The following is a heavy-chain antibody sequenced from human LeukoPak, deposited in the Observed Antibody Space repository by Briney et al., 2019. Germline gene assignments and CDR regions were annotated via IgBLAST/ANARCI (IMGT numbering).Heavy chain of an antibody. CDR1: GGSFSGYY. CDR3: ARLFPYYDFWSGYSMYYFDY. V-gene: IGHV4-59*01. Sequence: PSETLSLTCAVYGGSFSGYYWSWIRQPPGKGMEWIGYIYYSGSTNYNPSLKSRVTISVDTSKNQFSLKLSSVTAADTAVYYCARLFPYYDFWSGYSMYYFDYWGQGTLVTVSS. CDR2: IYYSGST. D-gene: IGHD3-3*01. J-gene: IGHJ4*02.